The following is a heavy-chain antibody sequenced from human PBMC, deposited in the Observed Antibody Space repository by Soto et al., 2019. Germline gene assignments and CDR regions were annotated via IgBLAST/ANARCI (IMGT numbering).Heavy chain of an antibody. CDR2: ISSNGGST. Sequence: EVQLVESGGGLVQPGGSLRLSCAASGFTFSSYAMHWVRQAPGKGLEYVSAISSNGGSTYYANSVKGRFTISRDNSKNTLYLQMGSLSAEDMAVYYCAGVSYDDSGGYYIDYWGQGTLVTVSP. CDR3: AGVSYDDSGGYYIDY. J-gene: IGHJ4*02. D-gene: IGHD3-22*01. V-gene: IGHV3-64*01. CDR1: GFTFSSYA.